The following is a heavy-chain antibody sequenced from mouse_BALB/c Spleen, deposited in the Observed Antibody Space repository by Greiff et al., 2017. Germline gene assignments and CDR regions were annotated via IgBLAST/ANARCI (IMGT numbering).Heavy chain of an antibody. CDR1: GYTFTSYY. Sequence: VQLQQSGAELVKPGASVKLSCKASGYTFTSYYMYWVKQRPGQGLEWIGEINPSNGGTNFNEKFKSKATLTVDKSSSTAYMQLSSLTSEDSAVYYCTREGDYGSSPYFDDWGQGTTLTVSS. V-gene: IGHV1S81*02. CDR2: INPSNGGT. J-gene: IGHJ2*01. CDR3: TREGDYGSSPYFDD. D-gene: IGHD1-1*01.